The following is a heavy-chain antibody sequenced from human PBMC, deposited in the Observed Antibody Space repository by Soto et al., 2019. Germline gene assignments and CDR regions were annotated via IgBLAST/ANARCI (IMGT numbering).Heavy chain of an antibody. CDR3: ASGWFGEFVYYFDY. J-gene: IGHJ4*02. V-gene: IGHV1-18*01. CDR2: ISVYNGNT. Sequence: GASVKVSCKASGYTFTSYCISWVRHAPGQGLEWMGWISVYNGNTNYAQKLQGRVTMTTDTSTSTAYMELRSLRSDDTAVYYCASGWFGEFVYYFDYWGQGTLVTVSS. D-gene: IGHD3-10*01. CDR1: GYTFTSYC.